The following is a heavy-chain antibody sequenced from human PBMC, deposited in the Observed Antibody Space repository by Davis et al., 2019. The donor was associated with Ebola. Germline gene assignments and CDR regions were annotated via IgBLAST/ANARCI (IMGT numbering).Heavy chain of an antibody. D-gene: IGHD5-18*01. CDR2: IKSKTDGGTT. V-gene: IGHV3-15*01. Sequence: GESLKISCAASGFTFSSYWMSWVRQAPGKGLEWVGRIKSKTDGGTTDYAAPVKGRFTISRDNSKNTLYLQMNSLRAEDTAVYYCAREGETAMAPWGQGTLVTVSS. CDR1: GFTFSSYW. J-gene: IGHJ5*02. CDR3: AREGETAMAP.